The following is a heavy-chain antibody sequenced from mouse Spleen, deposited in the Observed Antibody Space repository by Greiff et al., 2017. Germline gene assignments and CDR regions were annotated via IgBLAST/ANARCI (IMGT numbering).Heavy chain of an antibody. V-gene: IGHV1-7*01. D-gene: IGHD1-1*01. J-gene: IGHJ4*01. Sequence: VQLQQSGAELAKPGASVKMSCKASGYTFTSYWMHWVKQRPGQGLEWIGYINPSTGYTEYNQKFKDKATLTADKSSSTAYMQLSSLTSEDSAVYDCARRDYWYAMDYWGQGTSVTVSS. CDR1: GYTFTSYW. CDR2: INPSTGYT. CDR3: ARRDYWYAMDY.